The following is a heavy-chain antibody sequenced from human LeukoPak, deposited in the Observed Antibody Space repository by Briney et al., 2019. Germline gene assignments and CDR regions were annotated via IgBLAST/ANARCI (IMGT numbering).Heavy chain of an antibody. J-gene: IGHJ4*02. V-gene: IGHV4-59*01. D-gene: IGHD6-19*01. Sequence: PSETLSLTCAVYGGSFSGYYWSWIRQPPGKGLEWIGYIYYSGSTNYNPSLKSRVTVSVDTSKNQFSLKLSSVTAADTAVYYCVRDFSGWYYFDYWGQGTLVTVSS. CDR3: VRDFSGWYYFDY. CDR1: GGSFSGYY. CDR2: IYYSGST.